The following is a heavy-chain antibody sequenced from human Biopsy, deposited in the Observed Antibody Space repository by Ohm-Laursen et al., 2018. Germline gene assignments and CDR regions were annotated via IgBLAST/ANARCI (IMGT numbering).Heavy chain of an antibody. V-gene: IGHV3-23*01. D-gene: IGHD6-19*01. CDR3: RAVAGEAFDL. Sequence: SLRLSCTASGFTFSSYSMGWVRQPPGKGLEWVSAISGSAASTYYSDSVKGRFTISRDNSKNMMYLQMNSLRADDTALYYCRAVAGEAFDLWGQGTMVTVSS. CDR1: GFTFSSYS. CDR2: ISGSAAST. J-gene: IGHJ3*01.